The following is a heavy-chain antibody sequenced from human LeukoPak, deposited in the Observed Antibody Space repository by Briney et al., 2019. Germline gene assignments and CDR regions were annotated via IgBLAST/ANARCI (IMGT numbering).Heavy chain of an antibody. Sequence: PGGSLRPSRAASGVTYSSYAMSWVPQAPGKGLEWVSVISGNSGNTYYADSVKGRFTISRDNFKNTLDLRMNSLRAEDAAVYYCAKGSGGSSYSGLDSWGQGTLVTVSA. CDR1: GVTYSSYA. J-gene: IGHJ4*02. D-gene: IGHD2-15*01. CDR2: ISGNSGNT. V-gene: IGHV3-23*01. CDR3: AKGSGGSSYSGLDS.